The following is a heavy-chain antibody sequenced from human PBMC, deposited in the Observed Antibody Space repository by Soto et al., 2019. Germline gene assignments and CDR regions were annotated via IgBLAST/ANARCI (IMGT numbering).Heavy chain of an antibody. V-gene: IGHV4-31*03. D-gene: IGHD5-12*01. CDR1: GGSISSGGYY. CDR2: IYYSGST. CDR3: ARERRARGPYYYGMDV. J-gene: IGHJ6*02. Sequence: QVQLQESGPGLVKPSQTLSLTCTVSGGSISSGGYYWSWIRQHPGKGLEWIGYIYYSGSTYYNPSLKSRVTISVDTSKNQFSLKLSSVTAADTAVYYCARERRARGPYYYGMDVWGQGTTVTVSS.